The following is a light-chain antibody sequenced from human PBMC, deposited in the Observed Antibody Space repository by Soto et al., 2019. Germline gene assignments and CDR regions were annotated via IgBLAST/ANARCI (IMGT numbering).Light chain of an antibody. Sequence: QSVLTQPPSVSAAPGQKVTISCSGSSSNIGNNYVSWYQQVPGTAPKLLIYDNNKRPSGNPDRFSGSKSGTSATLGISGLQTGDEADYYCGTWDSSLSVHVFGTGNKVTVL. CDR1: SSNIGNNY. CDR3: GTWDSSLSVHV. V-gene: IGLV1-51*01. CDR2: DNN. J-gene: IGLJ1*01.